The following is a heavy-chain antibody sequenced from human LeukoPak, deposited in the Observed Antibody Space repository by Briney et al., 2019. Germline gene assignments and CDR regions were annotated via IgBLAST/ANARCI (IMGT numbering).Heavy chain of an antibody. CDR2: IKEDGSVK. CDR3: ARDSTWRLDY. Sequence: PGGSLRLSRKASGFTFSSHWMTWVRQPPGKGLEWVANIKEDGSVKYYVDSVKGRFTISRDNTKNALYLQMNSLRADDTAVYFCARDSTWRLDYWGQGTLITVSS. D-gene: IGHD5-12*01. CDR1: GFTFSSHW. V-gene: IGHV3-7*03. J-gene: IGHJ4*02.